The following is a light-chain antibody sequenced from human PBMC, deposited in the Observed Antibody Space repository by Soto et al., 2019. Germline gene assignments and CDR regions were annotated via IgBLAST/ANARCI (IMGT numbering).Light chain of an antibody. CDR2: DAS. CDR3: QQRIIWPLT. CDR1: QSVSRY. Sequence: EIVLTQSPATLSLSPGERATLSCRASQSVSRYLAWYQQKPGQAPRLLIYDASNRATGTPPRFSGSGSGTDFTLTISSLEPEDFAVYFCQQRIIWPLTCGPGAKVDIK. J-gene: IGKJ3*01. V-gene: IGKV3-11*01.